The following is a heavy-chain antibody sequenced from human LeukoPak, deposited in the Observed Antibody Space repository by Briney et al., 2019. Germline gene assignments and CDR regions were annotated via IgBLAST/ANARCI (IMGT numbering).Heavy chain of an antibody. V-gene: IGHV1-69*13. CDR1: GGTFSSYA. Sequence: GASVKVSCKASGGTFSSYAISWVRQAPGQGLEWMGGIIPIFGTANYAQKFQGRVTITADESTSTAYMELSSLRSEDTAVYYCARPSSASGSWEYELDYWGQGTLVTVSS. CDR2: IIPIFGTA. J-gene: IGHJ4*02. D-gene: IGHD1-26*01. CDR3: ARPSSASGSWEYELDY.